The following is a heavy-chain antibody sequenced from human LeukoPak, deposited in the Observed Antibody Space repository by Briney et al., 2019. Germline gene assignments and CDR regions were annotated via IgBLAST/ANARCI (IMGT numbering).Heavy chain of an antibody. CDR2: ISTYNGYT. CDR1: GYTFTNYG. D-gene: IGHD6-13*01. J-gene: IGHJ6*03. CDR3: ARDLTPYSISWHMDV. Sequence: ASVKVSCKASGYTFTNYGVSWVRQAPGQGLEWMGWISTYNGYTNYAQKFQGRVTLTTDTSTTTVYMELTSLRSDDTAVYYCARDLTPYSISWHMDVWGKGTTVTISS. V-gene: IGHV1-18*01.